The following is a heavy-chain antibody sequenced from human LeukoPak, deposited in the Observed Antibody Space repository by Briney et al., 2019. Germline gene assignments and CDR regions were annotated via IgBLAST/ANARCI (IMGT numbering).Heavy chain of an antibody. CDR3: ARGRVDV. J-gene: IGHJ6*04. CDR1: GFTFSSYS. Sequence: GGSLRLSCAASGFTFSSYSMNWVRQAPGEGLEWVSYIRSSSSSIYYADSVKGRFTISRDNAKNSLFLQMNSLRAGDTAVYYCARGRVDVWGKGTTVTVSS. CDR2: IRSSSSSI. V-gene: IGHV3-48*04.